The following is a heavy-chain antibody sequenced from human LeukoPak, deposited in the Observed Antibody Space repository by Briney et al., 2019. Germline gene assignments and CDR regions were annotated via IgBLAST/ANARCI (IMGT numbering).Heavy chain of an antibody. Sequence: SQTLSLTCTVSGVSISSGSYYWSWIRQPAGKGLEWIGRIYTSGSTNYNPSLKSRVTISVDTSKNQFSLKLSSVTAADTAVYYCARDVKWAARRYYYYYMDVWGKGTTVTVSS. J-gene: IGHJ6*03. CDR1: GVSISSGSYY. V-gene: IGHV4-61*02. CDR3: ARDVKWAARRYYYYYMDV. D-gene: IGHD6-6*01. CDR2: IYTSGST.